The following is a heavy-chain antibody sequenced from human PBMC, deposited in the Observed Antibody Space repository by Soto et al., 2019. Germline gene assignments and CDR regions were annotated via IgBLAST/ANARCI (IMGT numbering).Heavy chain of an antibody. J-gene: IGHJ4*02. Sequence: SETLSLTCTVSGGSINSGGYYWSWIRQHPGKGLEWVGYIYYSGTTYYNPSLQSRLTISRDTPKNQFSLKLTSVTAADTAVYYCARSIPTAGLFAYPGQRTLVTVSS. V-gene: IGHV4-31*03. CDR1: GGSINSGGYY. CDR2: IYYSGTT. D-gene: IGHD2-21*01. CDR3: ARSIPTAGLFAY.